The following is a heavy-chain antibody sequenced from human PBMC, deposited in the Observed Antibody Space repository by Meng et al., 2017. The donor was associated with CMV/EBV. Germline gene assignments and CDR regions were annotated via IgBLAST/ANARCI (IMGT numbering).Heavy chain of an antibody. CDR2: ISGSGGST. Sequence: GESLKISCAASGFTFSSYAMSWVRQAPGKGLECVSAISGSGGSTYYADSVKGRFTISRDNAKNTLYLQMNSLRAEDTAVYYCARDGGVRSSSSSLHYYYGMDVWGQGTTVTVSS. J-gene: IGHJ6*02. CDR3: ARDGGVRSSSSSLHYYYGMDV. D-gene: IGHD6-6*01. CDR1: GFTFSSYA. V-gene: IGHV3-23*01.